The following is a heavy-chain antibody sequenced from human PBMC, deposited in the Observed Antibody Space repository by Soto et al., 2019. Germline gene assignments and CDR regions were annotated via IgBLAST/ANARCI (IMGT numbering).Heavy chain of an antibody. CDR1: GESFSGYI. CDR2: INHSGSA. J-gene: IGHJ4*02. D-gene: IGHD6-19*01. V-gene: IGHV4-34*01. Sequence: QVQLQQSGAGLLKPSETLSLTCAVYGESFSGYIWTWIRQTPGKGLQWIGQINHSGSASYNPSLNSRVTISVHTSNSQFSLELSSVTVADTAVYYCARGLITGSHYSGGWYYFDSWGQGTQVTVSS. CDR3: ARGLITGSHYSGGWYYFDS.